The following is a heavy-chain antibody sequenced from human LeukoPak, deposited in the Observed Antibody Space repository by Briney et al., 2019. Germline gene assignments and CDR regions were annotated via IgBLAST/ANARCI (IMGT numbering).Heavy chain of an antibody. CDR2: INPNSGGT. J-gene: IGHJ4*02. CDR3: ARRYFGSGSYYTDY. CDR1: GYTFTGYY. Sequence: ASVKVSCKASGYTFTGYYMHWVRQAPGQGLEWMGWINPNSGGTKYAQKFQGRVTMTRDTSISTAYMELSRLRSDDTAVYYCARRYFGSGSYYTDYWGQGTLVTVSS. D-gene: IGHD3-10*01. V-gene: IGHV1-2*02.